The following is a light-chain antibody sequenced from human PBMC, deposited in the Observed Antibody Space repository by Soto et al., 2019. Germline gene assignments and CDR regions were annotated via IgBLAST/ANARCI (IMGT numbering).Light chain of an antibody. J-gene: IGKJ5*01. Sequence: EIVLTQSPGTLCLSPGERATLSCRSSQSIKNNFLAWYQQKPGQAPRLLIFGASSRSSGIPYRFSGSGSGTDFTLTVSRLEPEDFAVYYCQQRSNWPTFGQGTRLEIK. CDR1: QSIKNNF. CDR3: QQRSNWPT. V-gene: IGKV3D-20*02. CDR2: GAS.